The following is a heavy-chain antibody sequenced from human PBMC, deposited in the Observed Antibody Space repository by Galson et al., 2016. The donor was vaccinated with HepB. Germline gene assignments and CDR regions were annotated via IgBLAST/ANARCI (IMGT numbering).Heavy chain of an antibody. CDR2: IYHSGST. CDR3: VRNGYYCLDA. CDR1: GVSISGTNW. J-gene: IGHJ6*02. Sequence: TLSLTCAVSGVSISGTNWWSWVRQPPGKGLEWIGEIYHSGSTNYNPSLQSRVTISVDTSKNQSSLNLNSVTAADTALYYCVRNGYYCLDAWGQGTTVTVSS. V-gene: IGHV4-4*02.